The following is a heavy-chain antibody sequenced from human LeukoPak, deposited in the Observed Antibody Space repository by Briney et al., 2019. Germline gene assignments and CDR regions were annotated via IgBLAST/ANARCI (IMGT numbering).Heavy chain of an antibody. CDR3: ASGYSSGRDPFDY. J-gene: IGHJ4*02. D-gene: IGHD6-19*01. CDR1: GFTVSSNY. V-gene: IGHV3-53*01. CDR2: IYSGGST. Sequence: GGSLRLSCAASGFTVSSNYMSWVRQAPGKGLEWVSIIYSGGSTYYADSVKGRFTISRDNSKNTLYFQMNSLRVDDTAVYYCASGYSSGRDPFDYWGQGTLVTVSS.